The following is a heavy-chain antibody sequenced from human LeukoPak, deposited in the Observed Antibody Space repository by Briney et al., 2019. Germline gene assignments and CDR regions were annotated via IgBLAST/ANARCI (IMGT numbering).Heavy chain of an antibody. D-gene: IGHD2-15*01. CDR2: ISGSGGST. CDR3: AKDLERDIVVVVAAMVSDY. Sequence: SGGSLRLSCAASGFTFSSYAMSWVRQAPGKGLEWVSAISGSGGSTYYADSVKGRFTISRDNSKNTLYLQTNSLRAEDTAVYYGAKDLERDIVVVVAAMVSDYWGQGTLVTVSS. V-gene: IGHV3-23*01. J-gene: IGHJ4*02. CDR1: GFTFSSYA.